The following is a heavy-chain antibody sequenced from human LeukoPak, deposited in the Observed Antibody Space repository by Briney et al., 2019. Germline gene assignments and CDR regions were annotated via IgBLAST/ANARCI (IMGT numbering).Heavy chain of an antibody. CDR1: GYTFTSYD. D-gene: IGHD4-11*01. J-gene: IGHJ4*02. CDR2: MNPNSGNT. CDR3: ARAPRTVTTVRGVRTTKYYFDY. V-gene: IGHV1-8*03. Sequence: ASVKVSCKASGYTFTSYDINWVRQATGQGLEWMGWMNPNSGNTGYAQKFQGRVTITRNTSISTAYMELSSLRSEDTAVYYCARAPRTVTTVRGVRTTKYYFDYWGQGTLVTVSS.